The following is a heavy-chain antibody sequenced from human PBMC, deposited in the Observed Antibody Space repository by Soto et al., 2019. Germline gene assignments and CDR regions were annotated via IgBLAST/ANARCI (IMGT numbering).Heavy chain of an antibody. CDR3: ATSEGRDGYSFDY. Sequence: GASVNVSCQSSRGTFNRHDMIWVRQAPGQGLEWMGGIIPMFGTPHYAEKFQDRVTITADESTGTAYLELSSLTSEGTAVYYCATSEGRDGYSFDYWGPGTLVTVSS. J-gene: IGHJ4*02. CDR1: RGTFNRHD. V-gene: IGHV1-69*01. D-gene: IGHD5-18*01. CDR2: IIPMFGTP.